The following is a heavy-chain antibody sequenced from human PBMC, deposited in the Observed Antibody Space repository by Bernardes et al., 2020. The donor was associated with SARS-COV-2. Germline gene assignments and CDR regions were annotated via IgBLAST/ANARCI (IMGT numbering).Heavy chain of an antibody. D-gene: IGHD3-3*01. CDR1: GGSFSGYF. CDR2: INQSGGT. Sequence: SETLSLTCDVYGGSFSGYFWTWIRQPPGKGLEWIAEINQSGGTSYHPSLKSRVTILVDTPMNHFSLKLTSVTAADTAVYYCARGSIGDRLATWGQGTLVTVSS. CDR3: ARGSIGDRLAT. V-gene: IGHV4-34*01. J-gene: IGHJ5*02.